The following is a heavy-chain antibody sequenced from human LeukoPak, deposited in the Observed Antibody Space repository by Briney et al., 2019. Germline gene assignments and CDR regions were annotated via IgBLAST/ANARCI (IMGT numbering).Heavy chain of an antibody. V-gene: IGHV4-61*02. Sequence: ASETLSLTRTVSGGSISSGSYYWSWIRQPAGKGLEWIGRIYTSGSTNYNPSLKSRVTISVDTSKNQFSLKLSSVTAADTAVYYCARHYDSSGYYFDYWGQGTLVTVSS. CDR1: GGSISSGSYY. CDR2: IYTSGST. CDR3: ARHYDSSGYYFDY. J-gene: IGHJ4*02. D-gene: IGHD3-22*01.